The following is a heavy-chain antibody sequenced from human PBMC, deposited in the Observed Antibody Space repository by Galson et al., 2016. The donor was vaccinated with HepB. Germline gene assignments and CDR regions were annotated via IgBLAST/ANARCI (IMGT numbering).Heavy chain of an antibody. V-gene: IGHV4-34*01. CDR3: ARDRREAVRGPGFQRVFDV. D-gene: IGHD1-1*01. CDR1: SGSFSGFR. CDR2: INHSGDT. J-gene: IGHJ4*02. Sequence: SETLSLTCNVSSGSFSGFRWSWIRQPPGKGLEWIGEINHSGDTNYNLSLKSRVTISVDTSKKQFSLQLRSVTVADTAVYYCARDRREAVRGPGFQRVFDVWGQGALVAVSS.